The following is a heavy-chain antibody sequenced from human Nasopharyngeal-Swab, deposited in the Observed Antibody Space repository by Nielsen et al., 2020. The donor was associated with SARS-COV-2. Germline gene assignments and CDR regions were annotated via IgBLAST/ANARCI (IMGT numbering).Heavy chain of an antibody. CDR1: GGSISSYY. V-gene: IGHV4-59*01. CDR3: ARAPEHITICGVVKDYFDY. D-gene: IGHD3-3*01. J-gene: IGHJ4*02. Sequence: SETLSLTCTVSGGSISSYYWSWIRQPPGKGLEWIGYIYYSGSTNYNPSLKSRVTISVDTSKNQFSLKLSSVTAADTAVYYCARAPEHITICGVVKDYFDYWGQGTLVTVSS. CDR2: IYYSGST.